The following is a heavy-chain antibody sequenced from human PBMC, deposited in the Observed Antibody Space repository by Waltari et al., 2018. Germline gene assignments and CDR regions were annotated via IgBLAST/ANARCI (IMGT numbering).Heavy chain of an antibody. J-gene: IGHJ4*02. CDR2: IHYSGST. V-gene: IGHV4-59*08. D-gene: IGHD6-19*01. CDR1: GGSISSYY. Sequence: QVQLQESGPGLVKPSETLSLTCTVSGGSISSYYWRWIRQPPGKGLEWIGYIHYSGSTNYNPSLKSRVTISVDTSKNQFSLKLSSVTAADTAVYYCARHVQKYSSGSFDYWGQGTLVTVSS. CDR3: ARHVQKYSSGSFDY.